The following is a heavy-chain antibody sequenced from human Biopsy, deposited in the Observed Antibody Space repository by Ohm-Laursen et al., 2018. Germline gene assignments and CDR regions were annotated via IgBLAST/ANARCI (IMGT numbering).Heavy chain of an antibody. CDR1: GFAISYYG. CDR3: ARDDDTTGHYMILNH. V-gene: IGHV3-33*01. Sequence: SLRLSCTASGFAISYYGLHWVRQAPGKGLQWVAVMWSDGINKNYADSVKGRFTVSRDNSNNVLYLQMSSLRDEDSAVYYCARDDDTTGHYMILNHWGRGTLVTVSS. J-gene: IGHJ5*02. CDR2: MWSDGINK. D-gene: IGHD3-9*01.